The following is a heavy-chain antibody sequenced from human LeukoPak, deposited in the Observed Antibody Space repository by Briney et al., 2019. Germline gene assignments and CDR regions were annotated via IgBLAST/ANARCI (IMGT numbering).Heavy chain of an antibody. D-gene: IGHD3-3*01. V-gene: IGHV3-48*01. Sequence: PGGSLRLSCAASGFTFSSYSMSWVRQAPGKGLEWVSYISSSSSTIYYADSVKGRFTISRDNAKNSLYLQMNSLRAEDTAVYYCAREDDFWSGYCFDYWGQGTLVTVSS. CDR2: ISSSSSTI. J-gene: IGHJ4*02. CDR1: GFTFSSYS. CDR3: AREDDFWSGYCFDY.